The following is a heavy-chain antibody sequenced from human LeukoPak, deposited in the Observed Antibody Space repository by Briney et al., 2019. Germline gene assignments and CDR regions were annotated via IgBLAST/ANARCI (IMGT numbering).Heavy chain of an antibody. V-gene: IGHV3-30*04. CDR2: IAFDDTDR. Sequence: LSGGSLRLSCAASGFIFGDYAMHWVRQAPGKGLEWVAAIAFDDTDRYYIDSVKGRFTISRDDSKTTLYLHMTSLRAEDTAVYYCTNSDDYGDYWGQGALVTVSS. J-gene: IGHJ4*02. CDR1: GFIFGDYA. CDR3: TNSDDYGDY.